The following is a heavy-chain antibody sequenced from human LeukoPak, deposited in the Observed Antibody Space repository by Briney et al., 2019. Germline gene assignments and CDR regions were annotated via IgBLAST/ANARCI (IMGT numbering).Heavy chain of an antibody. CDR1: GFTFSDYY. CDR2: ISSSGNYT. V-gene: IGHV3-11*03. CDR3: ARCGTPDNYYYYGMDV. J-gene: IGHJ6*02. D-gene: IGHD1-26*01. Sequence: GGSLRLSCAASGFTFSDYYMSWIRQAPGKGLECVSYISSSGNYTKYADSVKGRFTNSRDNAKNSLYLQMNSLRAEDTAVYYCARCGTPDNYYYYGMDVWGQGTTVTVSS.